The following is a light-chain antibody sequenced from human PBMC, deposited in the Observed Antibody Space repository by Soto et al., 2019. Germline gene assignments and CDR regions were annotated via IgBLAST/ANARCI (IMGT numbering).Light chain of an antibody. CDR3: ATWDGSLNGWV. Sequence: QSAVTQPPSASGTPGQRVTISCSGSSSNIGRDSVNWYQQFPGTAPRVLIYSTNQRPSGVPDRFSGSKSGTSASLAISGLQSDDEADYYCATWDGSLNGWVFGGGTQLTVL. CDR1: SSNIGRDS. J-gene: IGLJ3*02. CDR2: STN. V-gene: IGLV1-44*01.